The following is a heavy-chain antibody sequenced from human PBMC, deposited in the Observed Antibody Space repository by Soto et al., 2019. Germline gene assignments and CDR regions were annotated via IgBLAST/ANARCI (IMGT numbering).Heavy chain of an antibody. CDR2: ISSSSSYI. D-gene: IGHD6-13*01. CDR1: GVTFSGYS. J-gene: IGHJ6*02. V-gene: IGHV3-21*01. CDR3: ARDGSSWYYYGMDV. Sequence: GGSLRLSCAASGVTFSGYSMNWVRRAPGKGLEWVSSISSSSSYIYYADSVKGRFTICRDNAKNSLYLQMNSLRAEDTAVYYCARDGSSWYYYGMDVWGQGTTVTVSS.